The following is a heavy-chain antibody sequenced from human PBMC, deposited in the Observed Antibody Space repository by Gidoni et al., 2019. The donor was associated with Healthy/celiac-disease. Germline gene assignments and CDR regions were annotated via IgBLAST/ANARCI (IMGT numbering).Heavy chain of an antibody. V-gene: IGHV3-23*01. J-gene: IGHJ4*02. D-gene: IGHD5-12*01. CDR3: AKGSVTQRWLQLSDY. Sequence: EVQLLESGGGLVQPGGSLRLSCADSGFTFSSYAMSWVRQAPGKGLAWVSASSGSGGSTYYADSVKGRFTISRDNSKNTLYLQMNSLRAEDTAVYYCAKGSVTQRWLQLSDYWGQGTLVTVSS. CDR2: SSGSGGST. CDR1: GFTFSSYA.